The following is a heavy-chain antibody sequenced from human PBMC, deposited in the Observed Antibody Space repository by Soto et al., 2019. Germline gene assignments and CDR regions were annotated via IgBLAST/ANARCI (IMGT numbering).Heavy chain of an antibody. CDR3: ARNGGSGWARDAFDM. V-gene: IGHV4-59*11. CDR2: VSYSGST. J-gene: IGHJ3*02. CDR1: GGSISNHY. Sequence: SETLSLTCTVSGGSISNHYWSWLRQPPGKGLEWVGYVSYSGSTNYTPSLTGRVNIVVDTSKNQFSLKVSSVTAADTAEYYCARNGGSGWARDAFDMWGQGTMVTVSS. D-gene: IGHD6-19*01.